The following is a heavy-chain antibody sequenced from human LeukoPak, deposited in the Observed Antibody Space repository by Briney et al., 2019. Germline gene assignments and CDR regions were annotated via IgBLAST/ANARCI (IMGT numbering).Heavy chain of an antibody. CDR3: ARGLQLWPGYDY. Sequence: SETLSLTCTVSGASISSFYWSWIRQPPGKGLEWIGYIHYSGSTNYNPSLKSRVTISVDTSKNQFSLKLSSVTAADTAVYYCARGLQLWPGYDYWGQGTLVTVSS. V-gene: IGHV4-59*01. CDR1: GASISSFY. J-gene: IGHJ4*02. D-gene: IGHD5-18*01. CDR2: IHYSGST.